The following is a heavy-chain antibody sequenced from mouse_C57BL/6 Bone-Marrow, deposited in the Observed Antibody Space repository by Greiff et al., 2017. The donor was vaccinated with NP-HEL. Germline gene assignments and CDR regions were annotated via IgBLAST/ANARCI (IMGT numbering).Heavy chain of an antibody. CDR1: GYTFTSYW. CDR3: ARSEVTTWFAY. J-gene: IGHJ3*01. D-gene: IGHD2-2*01. V-gene: IGHV1-64*01. Sequence: LKQPGAELVKPGASVKLSCKASGYTFTSYWMHWVKQRPGQGLEWIGMIHPNSGSTNYNEKFKSKATLTVDKSSSTAYMQLSSLTSEDSAVYYCARSEVTTWFAYWGQGTLVTVSA. CDR2: IHPNSGST.